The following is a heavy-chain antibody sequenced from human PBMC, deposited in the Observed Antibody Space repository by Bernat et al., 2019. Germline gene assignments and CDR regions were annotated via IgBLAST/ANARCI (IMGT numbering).Heavy chain of an antibody. CDR3: ARDGRRGVGHNYYDSSGYYWN. J-gene: IGHJ4*02. Sequence: QVQLVQSGAEGKMPGASVKVSCKGSGFIFTNHAMNWVRQAPGQGLEWMGWINPNSGGTNYAQKFQGRVTMTRDTSISTAYMELSRLRSDDTAVYYCARDGRRGVGHNYYDSSGYYWNWGQGTLVTVSS. D-gene: IGHD3-22*01. CDR2: INPNSGGT. V-gene: IGHV1-2*02. CDR1: GFIFTNHA.